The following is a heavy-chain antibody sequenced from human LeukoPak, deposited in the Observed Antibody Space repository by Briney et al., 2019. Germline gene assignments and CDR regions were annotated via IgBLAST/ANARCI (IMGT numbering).Heavy chain of an antibody. CDR1: GGSISSSSYY. V-gene: IGHV4-39*07. CDR2: IYYSGST. D-gene: IGHD6-13*01. J-gene: IGHJ4*02. CDR3: ARDRPGGSSLDY. Sequence: SETLSLTCTVSGGSISSSSYYWGWIRQPPGKGLEWIGSIYYSGSTYYNPSLKSRVTISVDTSKNQFSLKLSSVTAADTAVYYCARDRPGGSSLDYWGQGILVTVSS.